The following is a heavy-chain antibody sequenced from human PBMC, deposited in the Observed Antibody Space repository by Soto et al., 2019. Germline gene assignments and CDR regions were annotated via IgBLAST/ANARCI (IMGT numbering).Heavy chain of an antibody. D-gene: IGHD3-9*01. V-gene: IGHV2-26*01. Sequence: QVTLKKSGPVLVKPTATLTLTCTVSGFPLSNARMGVSWLRPPPGQALEWLAHIFSNDEKSYSTSLKSRLTISKDTSKSQVVRTMTNMDPLDKATYYCERIRRVLRYFDWLPDAFAIWGHGTMVTVSS. CDR1: GFPLSNARMG. CDR2: IFSNDEK. J-gene: IGHJ3*02. CDR3: ERIRRVLRYFDWLPDAFAI.